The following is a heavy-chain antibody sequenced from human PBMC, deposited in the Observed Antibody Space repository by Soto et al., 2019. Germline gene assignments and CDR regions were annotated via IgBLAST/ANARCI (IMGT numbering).Heavy chain of an antibody. V-gene: IGHV2-5*02. CDR1: GFSLSTSGVG. CDR3: AHGYYGSGSYYADAFDY. D-gene: IGHD3-10*01. Sequence: QITLKESGPTLVKPTQTLTLTCTFSGFSLSTSGVGVGWIRQPPGKALEWLALIYWDDDKRYSPSLKSRLTKPKDPTKNQVVLTMTNMDPVDTATYYCAHGYYGSGSYYADAFDYWGQGTLVTVSS. CDR2: IYWDDDK. J-gene: IGHJ4*02.